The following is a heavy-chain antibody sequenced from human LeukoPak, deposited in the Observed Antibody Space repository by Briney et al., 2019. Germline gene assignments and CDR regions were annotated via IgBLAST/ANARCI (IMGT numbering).Heavy chain of an antibody. CDR2: INHSGST. Sequence: SETLSLTCAVYGGSFSGYYWSWIRQPPGKGLEWIGEINHSGSTNYNPSLKSRVTISVDASKNQFSLKLSSVTAADTAVYYCARGVVVVVAAKLLYYYGMDVWGQGTTVTVSS. CDR1: GGSFSGYY. D-gene: IGHD2-15*01. J-gene: IGHJ6*02. V-gene: IGHV4-34*01. CDR3: ARGVVVVVAAKLLYYYGMDV.